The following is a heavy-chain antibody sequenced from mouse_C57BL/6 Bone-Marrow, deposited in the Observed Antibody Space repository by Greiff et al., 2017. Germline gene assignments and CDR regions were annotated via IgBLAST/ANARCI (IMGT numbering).Heavy chain of an antibody. CDR3: TRAYYDYWFAY. V-gene: IGHV5-9-1*02. J-gene: IGHJ3*01. D-gene: IGHD2-4*01. CDR2: ISSGGDYI. Sequence: DVQLQESGEGLVKPGGSLKLSCAASGFTFSSYAMSWVRQTPEKRLAWVAYISSGGDYIYYADTVKGRFTISRDNARNTLYLQMSSLKSEDTAMYYCTRAYYDYWFAYWGQGTLVTVSA. CDR1: GFTFSSYA.